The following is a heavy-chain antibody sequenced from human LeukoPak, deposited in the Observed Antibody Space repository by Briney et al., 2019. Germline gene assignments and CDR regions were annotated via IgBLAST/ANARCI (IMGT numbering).Heavy chain of an antibody. J-gene: IGHJ4*02. D-gene: IGHD3-10*01. Sequence: ASVKVSCKASGYTFTGYYMHWVRRAPGQGLEWVGWINPNSGGTNYAQKFQGRVTMTRDTSISTAYMELSRLRSDDTAVYYCARGGTLVLLWFGEFSYWGQGTLVTVSS. CDR3: ARGGTLVLLWFGEFSY. CDR2: INPNSGGT. CDR1: GYTFTGYY. V-gene: IGHV1-2*02.